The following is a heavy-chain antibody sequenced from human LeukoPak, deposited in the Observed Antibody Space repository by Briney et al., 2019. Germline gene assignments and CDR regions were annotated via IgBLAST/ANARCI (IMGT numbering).Heavy chain of an antibody. CDR3: ARQRAAVGTVLFDY. Sequence: PGGSLTLSCAASGFTFSSYWMSWVRPAPGKGLEWVGNIKQDGSEKYYVDSVKGRFTISRDNAKNSLYLQMNSLRAEHTAVYYCARQRAAVGTVLFDYWGQGTLVTVSS. D-gene: IGHD6-13*01. CDR1: GFTFSSYW. J-gene: IGHJ4*02. CDR2: IKQDGSEK. V-gene: IGHV3-7*01.